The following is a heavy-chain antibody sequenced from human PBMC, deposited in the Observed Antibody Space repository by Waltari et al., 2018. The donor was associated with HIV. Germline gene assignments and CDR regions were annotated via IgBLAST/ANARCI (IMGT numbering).Heavy chain of an antibody. V-gene: IGHV2-5*02. J-gene: IGHJ1*01. CDR1: GFSLTTSGVG. CDR2: IYWDDDK. D-gene: IGHD3-10*01. Sequence: QITLKESGPTVVKPTQTLTLTCPFSGFSLTTSGVGVGWIRQPPGKALEWLALIYWDDDKRYSPSLKSRLTITKDTSKNQVVLRMTNMDPVDTGTFFCACWTMSKITLGFQFWGQGTPVTVSS. CDR3: ACWTMSKITLGFQF.